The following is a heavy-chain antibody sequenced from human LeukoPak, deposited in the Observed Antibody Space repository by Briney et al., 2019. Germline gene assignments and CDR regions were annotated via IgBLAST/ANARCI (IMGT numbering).Heavy chain of an antibody. J-gene: IGHJ5*02. D-gene: IGHD6-6*01. CDR1: GFTFSSYG. V-gene: IGHV3-30*18. CDR2: ISYDGSNK. Sequence: PGGSLRLSCAASGFTFSSYGMHWVRQAPGKGLEWVAVISYDGSNKYYADSVKGRFTISRDNSKNTLYLQMNSLRAEDTAVYYCAKDLSIAARQRGGGNWFDPWGQGTLVTVSS. CDR3: AKDLSIAARQRGGGNWFDP.